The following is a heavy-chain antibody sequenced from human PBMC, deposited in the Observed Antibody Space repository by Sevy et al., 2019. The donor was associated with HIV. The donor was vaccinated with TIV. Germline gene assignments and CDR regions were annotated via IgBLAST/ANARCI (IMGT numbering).Heavy chain of an antibody. D-gene: IGHD6-13*01. CDR2: IIPIFGTA. J-gene: IGHJ6*02. CDR3: AAVLLRAAAASYYYYGMDV. V-gene: IGHV1-69*13. CDR1: GGTLSSYA. Sequence: ASVKVSCKASGGTLSSYAISWVRQAPGQGLEWMGGIIPIFGTANYAQKFQGRVTITADESTSTAYMELSSLRSEDTAVYYCAAVLLRAAAASYYYYGMDVWGQGTTVTVSS.